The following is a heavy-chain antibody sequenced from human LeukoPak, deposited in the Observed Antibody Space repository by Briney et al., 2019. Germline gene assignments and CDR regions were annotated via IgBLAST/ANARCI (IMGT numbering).Heavy chain of an antibody. D-gene: IGHD6-19*01. Sequence: AASVKVSCKASGYTFSGHYLHWVRQAPGQGLEWMGRINPNTGVTQYTENFQGRVTMTRDTSTSTVYMELSSLRSEDTAVFYCATGGSLAAAPHRYYFDYWGLGTPVTVSS. CDR1: GYTFSGHY. CDR3: ATGGSLAAAPHRYYFDY. CDR2: INPNTGVT. V-gene: IGHV1-2*06. J-gene: IGHJ4*02.